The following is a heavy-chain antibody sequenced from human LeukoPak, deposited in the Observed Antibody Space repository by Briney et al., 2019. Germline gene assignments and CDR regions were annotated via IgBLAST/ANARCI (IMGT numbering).Heavy chain of an antibody. CDR2: IYTSGST. J-gene: IGHJ4*02. Sequence: SETLSPTCTVSGGSISSYYWSWIRQPPGKGLEWIGYIYTSGSTNYNPSLKSRVTISVDTSKNQFSLKLSSVTAADTAVYYCARTSPDYYDSSGYYTNAYYFDYWGQGTLVTVSS. CDR3: ARTSPDYYDSSGYYTNAYYFDY. V-gene: IGHV4-4*09. D-gene: IGHD3-22*01. CDR1: GGSISSYY.